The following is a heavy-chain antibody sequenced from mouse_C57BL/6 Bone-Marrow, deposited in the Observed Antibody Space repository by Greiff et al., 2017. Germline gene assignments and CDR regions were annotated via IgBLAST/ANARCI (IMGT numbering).Heavy chain of an antibody. V-gene: IGHV1-54*01. CDR3: ARGSYFYY. Sequence: QVQLQQPGAELVRPGTSVKVSCKASGYAFTNYLIEWVKQRPGQGLELIGVINPGSGGTNYNEKFKGKATLTADKSSNPAYMQLSSLTAEDSAVYFCARGSYFYYWGQGTTLTVSS. CDR1: GYAFTNYL. J-gene: IGHJ2*01. D-gene: IGHD6-1*01. CDR2: INPGSGGT.